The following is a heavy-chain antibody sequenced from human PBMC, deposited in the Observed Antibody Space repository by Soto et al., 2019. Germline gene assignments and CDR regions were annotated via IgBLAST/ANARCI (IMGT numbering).Heavy chain of an antibody. CDR2: ISGSGGST. CDR1: GFIFNSYA. CDR3: AKDQSTRARALEVAISD. J-gene: IGHJ4*02. V-gene: IGHV3-23*01. Sequence: EVQLLESGGGLVQPGGSLRLSCAASGFIFNSYAMSWVRQAPGKGLEWVSAISGSGGSTYYADSMKGRFTISRDNSKNTLYMQMNSLRAVDTAVYYCAKDQSTRARALEVAISDWGQGTLVTVSS. D-gene: IGHD5-12*01.